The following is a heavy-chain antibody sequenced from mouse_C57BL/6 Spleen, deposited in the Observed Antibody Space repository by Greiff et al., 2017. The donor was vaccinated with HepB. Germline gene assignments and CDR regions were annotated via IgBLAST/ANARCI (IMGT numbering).Heavy chain of an antibody. CDR2: INPSSGYT. Sequence: QVQLQQSGAELAKPGASVKLSCKASGYTFTSYWMHWVKQRPGQGLEWIGYINPSSGYTKYNQKFKDKATLTADKSSSTAYMQLSSLTYEDSAVYYCGRCLLRDYYAMGYWGQGTSDTVSS. CDR1: GYTFTSYW. V-gene: IGHV1-7*01. D-gene: IGHD1-1*01. CDR3: GRCLLRDYYAMGY. J-gene: IGHJ4*01.